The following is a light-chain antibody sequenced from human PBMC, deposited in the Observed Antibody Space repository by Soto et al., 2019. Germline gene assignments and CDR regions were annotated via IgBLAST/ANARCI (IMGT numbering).Light chain of an antibody. CDR1: SSDVGGYNY. V-gene: IGLV2-14*01. CDR3: SSYTSSSTPVV. CDR2: DVS. J-gene: IGLJ2*01. Sequence: QSALTQPASVSGSPGKSITISCTGTSSDVGGYNYVSWYQQHPDKAPKLMIYDVSNRPSGVSNRFSGSKSGNTASLTISGHQAEDEADYYCSSYTSSSTPVVFGGGTKLTVL.